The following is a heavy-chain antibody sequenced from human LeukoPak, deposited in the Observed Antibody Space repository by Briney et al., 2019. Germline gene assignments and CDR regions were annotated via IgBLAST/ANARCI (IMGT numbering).Heavy chain of an antibody. CDR3: AKVTKDIVVVPAAITSHFDY. D-gene: IGHD2-2*02. CDR1: GFTFSSYA. CDR2: ISGSGGST. Sequence: GGSLRLSCAASGFTFSSYAMSWVRQAPGKGLEWVSAISGSGGSTYYADSVKGRFTISRDNSKNTLYLQMNSLRAEDTAVYYCAKVTKDIVVVPAAITSHFDYWGQGTLVTVSS. V-gene: IGHV3-23*01. J-gene: IGHJ4*02.